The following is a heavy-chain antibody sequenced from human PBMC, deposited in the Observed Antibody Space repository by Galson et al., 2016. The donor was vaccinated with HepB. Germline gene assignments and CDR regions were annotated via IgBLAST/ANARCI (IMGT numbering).Heavy chain of an antibody. D-gene: IGHD3-3*01. J-gene: IGHJ3*01. CDR3: AKAILSSGPQGFDL. CDR2: ITSSGYDT. Sequence: SLRLSCAASGFTFNSFAMNWVRQAPGKGLEWVSAITSSGYDTYYADSVEGRFTISRDNSKNALFLQMISLRAEDSATYFCAKAILSSGPQGFDLWGQGTMVTVSS. V-gene: IGHV3-23*01. CDR1: GFTFNSFA.